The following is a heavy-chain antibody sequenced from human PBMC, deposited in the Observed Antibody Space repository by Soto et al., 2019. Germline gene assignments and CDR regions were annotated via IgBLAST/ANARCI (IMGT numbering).Heavy chain of an antibody. V-gene: IGHV3-9*01. D-gene: IGHD2-15*01. CDR1: GFTFDDYA. CDR2: ISWNSGSI. J-gene: IGHJ4*02. CDR3: AKGYCSCGSWPVDY. Sequence: EVQLVESGGGLVQPGRSLRLSCAASGFTFDDYAMHWVRQAPGKGLEWVSGISWNSGSIGYADSVKGRFTISSDNAKNSLYLQMNSLRAEDTALYYCAKGYCSCGSWPVDYWGQGTLVTVSS.